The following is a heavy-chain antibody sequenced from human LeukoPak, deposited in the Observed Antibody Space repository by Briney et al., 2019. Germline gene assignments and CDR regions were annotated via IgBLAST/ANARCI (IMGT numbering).Heavy chain of an antibody. CDR1: GFMFSSNW. V-gene: IGHV3-7*03. Sequence: AGGSLRLSCAASGFMFSSNWMSWVRLAPGKGLEWVANIKEDGTATYYVDSAQGRFTISRDNAKNSLYLQMNSLRVEDTAVYYCAKEGRSLQTYWGQGTLVTVSS. CDR3: AKEGRSLQTY. J-gene: IGHJ4*02. CDR2: IKEDGTAT. D-gene: IGHD5-24*01.